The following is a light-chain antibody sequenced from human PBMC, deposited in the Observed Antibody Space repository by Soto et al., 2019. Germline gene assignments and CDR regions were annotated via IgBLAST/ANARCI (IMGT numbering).Light chain of an antibody. CDR1: QSVSTY. CDR3: RRRSNWPLGYT. J-gene: IGKJ2*01. V-gene: IGKV3-11*01. Sequence: EVVLTQSPATLSLSPGERATLSCRASQSVSTYLAWYQQKPGQPPRLLIYDASNRATGIPARFSGSGSGTDFTHTISGLEPEEFAVYSGRRRSNWPLGYTVGRRIKLESK. CDR2: DAS.